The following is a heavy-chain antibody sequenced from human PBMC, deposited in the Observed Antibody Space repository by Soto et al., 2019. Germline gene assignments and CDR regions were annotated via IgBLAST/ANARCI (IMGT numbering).Heavy chain of an antibody. D-gene: IGHD5-12*01. CDR2: IYYSGST. CDR1: GGSISSYY. V-gene: IGHV4-59*12. CDR3: ARDRHSGYASYYYGMDV. Sequence: SETLSLTCTVSGGSISSYYWSWIRQPPGKGLEWIGYIYYSGSTNYNPSLKSRVTISVDTSKNQFSLKLSSVTAADTAVYYCARDRHSGYASYYYGMDVWGQGTTVTVSS. J-gene: IGHJ6*02.